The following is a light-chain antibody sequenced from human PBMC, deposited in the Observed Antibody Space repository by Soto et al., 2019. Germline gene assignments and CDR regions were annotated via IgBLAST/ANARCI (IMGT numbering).Light chain of an antibody. CDR2: DAS. CDR1: QSVSSY. V-gene: IGKV3-11*01. Sequence: EIVLTQSPAALSLSPGERATLSCRASQSVSSYLAWYQQKPGQAPRLLIYDASHRATGIPARFSGSGSGTDFTLTISSLEPEDFAVYYCQQRSNWPLPITFGQGTRLEIK. J-gene: IGKJ5*01. CDR3: QQRSNWPLPIT.